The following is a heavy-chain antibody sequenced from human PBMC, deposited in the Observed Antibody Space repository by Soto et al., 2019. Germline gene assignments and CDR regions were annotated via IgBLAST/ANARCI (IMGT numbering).Heavy chain of an antibody. CDR3: TTEYPLIFITTT. V-gene: IGHV3-15*07. D-gene: IGHD3-22*01. CDR2: IKSKTDGGTT. J-gene: IGHJ5*02. CDR1: SVSNAW. Sequence: SVSNAWMNWVRQAPGKGLEWVGRIKSKTDGGTTDYAAPVKGRFTISRDDSKNTLYLQMNSLKTEDTAVYYCTTEYPLIFITTTWGQGTLVTVS.